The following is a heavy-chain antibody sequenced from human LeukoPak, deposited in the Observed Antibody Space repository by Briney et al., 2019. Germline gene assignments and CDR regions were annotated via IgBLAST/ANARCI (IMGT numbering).Heavy chain of an antibody. CDR2: ISSNGGSI. CDR1: GFTFSYYA. CDR3: ARVDHAGITFGPFDI. J-gene: IGHJ3*02. Sequence: SGGSLRLSCAASGFTFSYYAMHWVRQAPGKGLEYVSAISSNGGSIYYANSVKGRFTISRDNSKNTLYLQMGSLRAEDMAVYYCARVDHAGITFGPFDIWGQGTMVTVSS. V-gene: IGHV3-64*01. D-gene: IGHD3-16*01.